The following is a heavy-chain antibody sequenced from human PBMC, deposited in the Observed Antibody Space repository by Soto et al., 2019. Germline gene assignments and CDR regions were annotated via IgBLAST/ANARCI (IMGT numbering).Heavy chain of an antibody. D-gene: IGHD3-10*01. CDR1: GGTFSSYA. V-gene: IGHV1-69*01. CDR2: IIPIFGTA. Sequence: QVQLVQSGAEVKKPGSSVKVSCKASGGTFSSYAISWVRQAPGQGLEWMGGIIPIFGTANYAQKFQGRVTITADESTSTAYMELSSLRSEDTAVYYCARVLVDYGSVSYFIYGMDVWGQGTTVTVSS. J-gene: IGHJ6*02. CDR3: ARVLVDYGSVSYFIYGMDV.